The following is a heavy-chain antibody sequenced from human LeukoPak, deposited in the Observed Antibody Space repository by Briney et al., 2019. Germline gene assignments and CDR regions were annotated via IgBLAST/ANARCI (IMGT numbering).Heavy chain of an antibody. CDR2: ISYDGSDK. V-gene: IGHV3-30*18. J-gene: IGHJ6*03. D-gene: IGHD1-14*01. Sequence: PGGSLRLSCAASGFTFSLFGMYWVRQAPGKGLEWVSVISYDGSDKYYADSVKGRFTISRDDSKSTLYLQMNSLRTDDSAVYYCAKDRRTISDYYYFYYMDVWGKGTTVTVSS. CDR1: GFTFSLFG. CDR3: AKDRRTISDYYYFYYMDV.